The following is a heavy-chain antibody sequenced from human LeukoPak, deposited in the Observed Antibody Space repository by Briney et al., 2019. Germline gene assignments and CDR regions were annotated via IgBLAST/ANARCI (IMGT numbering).Heavy chain of an antibody. Sequence: PGGSLRLSCAASGFTVSSNYMSWVRQAPGKGLEWVSVIYSGGSTYYADSVKGRFTISRDNSKNTLYLQMNSLRAGDTAVYYCARDPEDSSADAFGIWGQGTMVTVSS. CDR3: ARDPEDSSADAFGI. CDR2: IYSGGST. V-gene: IGHV3-66*01. J-gene: IGHJ3*02. D-gene: IGHD3-22*01. CDR1: GFTVSSNY.